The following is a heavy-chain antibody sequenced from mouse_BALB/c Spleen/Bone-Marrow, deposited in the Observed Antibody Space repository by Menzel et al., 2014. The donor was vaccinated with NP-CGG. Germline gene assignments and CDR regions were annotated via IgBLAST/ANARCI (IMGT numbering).Heavy chain of an antibody. CDR1: GYSITSGYY. CDR3: ARGGTGRVYFDV. Sequence: EVQLVESGPVLVKPSQSLSLTCSVTGYSITSGYYWNWIRQFPGNKLEWMGYISYDGSNNYNPSLKNRISITRDTSKNQFFLKLNSVTTEDTATYYCARGGTGRVYFDVWGAGTTVTVSS. CDR2: ISYDGSN. V-gene: IGHV3-6*02. D-gene: IGHD4-1*01. J-gene: IGHJ1*01.